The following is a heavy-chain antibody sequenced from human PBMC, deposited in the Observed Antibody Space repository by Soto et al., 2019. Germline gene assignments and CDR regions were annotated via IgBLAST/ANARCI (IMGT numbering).Heavy chain of an antibody. CDR1: GDSVGSPSYY. V-gene: IGHV4-39*01. D-gene: IGHD2-15*01. J-gene: IGHJ5*02. Sequence: SSETLSRTCPVSGDSVGSPSYYWGWIRQPPGEGLEWIGSIYYSGSTYVKPSLRSRVTISVDVSKSQFSLKLFSVTAADTAVYFCARQIGRGWLAHWGQGLLFPVSS. CDR2: IYYSGST. CDR3: ARQIGRGWLAH.